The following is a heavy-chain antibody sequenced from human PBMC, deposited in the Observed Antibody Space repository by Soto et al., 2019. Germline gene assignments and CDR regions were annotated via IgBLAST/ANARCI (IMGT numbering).Heavy chain of an antibody. Sequence: EVQVLESGGGLVQPGGSLRLSCAATGFTFSDFAMSWVRQAPGKGLEWVSRIYGGGNGPHYADSVKGRVTISRDNSKNTLYLQMNSLRAEDTAVYYCAQMEEMDPWAYSFDYWGQGTLVTVSS. CDR2: IYGGGNGP. J-gene: IGHJ4*02. V-gene: IGHV3-23*01. CDR1: GFTFSDFA. D-gene: IGHD2-2*03. CDR3: AQMEEMDPWAYSFDY.